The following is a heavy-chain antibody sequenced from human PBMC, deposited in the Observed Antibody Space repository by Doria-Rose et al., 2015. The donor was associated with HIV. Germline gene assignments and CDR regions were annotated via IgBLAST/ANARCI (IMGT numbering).Heavy chain of an antibody. Sequence: QESGPVLVKPTETLTLTCTASGVSLSSPGMGVSWIRQPPGKALEWLANIFSDDARSYKTSLKSRPTISRGTSKSQVVLTMTDMDPVDTATYYCARIKSSRWYHKYYFDFWGQGTLVIVSA. D-gene: IGHD6-13*01. J-gene: IGHJ4*02. CDR3: ARIKSSRWYHKYYFDF. CDR2: IFSDDAR. CDR1: GVSLSSPGMG. V-gene: IGHV2-26*01.